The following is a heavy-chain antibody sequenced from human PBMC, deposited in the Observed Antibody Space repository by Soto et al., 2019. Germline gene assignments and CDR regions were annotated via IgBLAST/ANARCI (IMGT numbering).Heavy chain of an antibody. CDR1: GFTFNDYW. V-gene: IGHV3-7*05. J-gene: IGHJ6*03. Sequence: GGSLRLSCAASGFTFNDYWMIWVRQAPGKGLEWVANIKQYGSEKYYVDSVKGRFTISRDNTKNSVYLQMNSLRAEDTAVYYCAKNELDCTNGVCYGRDGYYYYYYMDVWGKGTTVTVSS. CDR2: IKQYGSEK. D-gene: IGHD2-8*01. CDR3: AKNELDCTNGVCYGRDGYYYYYYMDV.